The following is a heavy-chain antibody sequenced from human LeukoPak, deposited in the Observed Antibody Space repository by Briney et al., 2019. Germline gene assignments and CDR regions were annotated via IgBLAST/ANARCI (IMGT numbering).Heavy chain of an antibody. CDR3: VRELVDYGDYVHAFDI. CDR2: INPSGGST. D-gene: IGHD4-17*01. Sequence: VASVKVSCKASGYTFTGYYMHWVRQAPGQGLEWMGIINPSGGSTSYAQKFQGRVTMTRDTSTSTVYMELSSLRSEDTAVYYCVRELVDYGDYVHAFDIWGQGTMVTVSS. V-gene: IGHV1-46*01. CDR1: GYTFTGYY. J-gene: IGHJ3*02.